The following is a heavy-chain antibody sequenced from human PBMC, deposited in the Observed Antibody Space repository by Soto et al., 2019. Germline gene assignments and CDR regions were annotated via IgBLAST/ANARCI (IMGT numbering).Heavy chain of an antibody. V-gene: IGHV4-38-2*01. D-gene: IGHD6-6*01. CDR3: ARLRASNFDMDV. CDR2: VYHSGIT. J-gene: IGHJ6*02. CDR1: VFTSNYY. Sequence: SETLSLTCVFSVFTSNYYLGGMRQPPGKVLECIGSVYHSGITYYNPSLKGRVAISIDRSNSQFSLRLNSVTGADTAMYYCARLRASNFDMDVWGQGTPVTVSS.